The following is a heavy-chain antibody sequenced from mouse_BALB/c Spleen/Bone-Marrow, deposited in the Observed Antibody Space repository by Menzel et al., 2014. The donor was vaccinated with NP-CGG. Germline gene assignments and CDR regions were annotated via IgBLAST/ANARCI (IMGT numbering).Heavy chain of an antibody. CDR1: GYTFTSYW. V-gene: IGHV1S22*01. D-gene: IGHD3-1*01. J-gene: IGHJ4*01. CDR3: TRGQLGLPSMDY. CDR2: IYPGSGST. Sequence: LQQSGSELVRPGASVKPSCKASGYTFTSYWMHWVKQRPGQGLEWIGNIYPGSGSTNYDEKFKSKATLTVDTSSSTAYMQLSSLTSEDSAVYYCTRGQLGLPSMDYWGQGTSVTVSS.